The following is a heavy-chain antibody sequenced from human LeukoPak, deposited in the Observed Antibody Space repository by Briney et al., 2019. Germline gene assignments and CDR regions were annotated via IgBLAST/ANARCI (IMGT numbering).Heavy chain of an antibody. CDR3: ASWNLELARISG. J-gene: IGHJ4*02. V-gene: IGHV4-31*03. D-gene: IGHD5-24*01. CDR2: IFYSGST. Sequence: PSETLTLTCTVSGGSISSGNFYWSSIRQHPAKGLGWVGYIFYSGSTYYNPSLKGRLTISVDTSKNQFSLKLRSVTATATAVYYCASWNLELARISGWGQGTLVTVSS. CDR1: GGSISSGNFY.